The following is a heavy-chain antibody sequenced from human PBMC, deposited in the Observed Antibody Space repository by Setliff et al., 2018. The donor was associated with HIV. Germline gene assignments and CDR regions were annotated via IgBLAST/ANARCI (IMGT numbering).Heavy chain of an antibody. CDR2: IRYDGNDK. J-gene: IGHJ4*02. Sequence: GGSLRLSCEASALIFTTYGMHWVRQAPGKGLEWIAFIRYDGNDKYYADSVKGRFTISRDNSKNTLYLQMNSLRAEDTAVYYCAKDRYYDSSGSPFDYWGQGTLVTVSS. V-gene: IGHV3-30*02. D-gene: IGHD3-22*01. CDR1: ALIFTTYG. CDR3: AKDRYYDSSGSPFDY.